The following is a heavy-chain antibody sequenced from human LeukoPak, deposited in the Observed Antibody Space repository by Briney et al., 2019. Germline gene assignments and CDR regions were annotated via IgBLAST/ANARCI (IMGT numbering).Heavy chain of an antibody. J-gene: IGHJ4*02. CDR2: ISSSSSNI. CDR1: GFTFSSYS. D-gene: IGHD2-15*01. V-gene: IGHV3-21*01. Sequence: PGGSLRLSCAASGFTFSSYSMNWVRQAPGKGLEWVSSISSSSSNIYYADSVKGRFTISRDNAKNSLYLQMNSLRVEDTAVYYCARGSFGCSGGSCYRGHLDYWGQGTLVTVSS. CDR3: ARGSFGCSGGSCYRGHLDY.